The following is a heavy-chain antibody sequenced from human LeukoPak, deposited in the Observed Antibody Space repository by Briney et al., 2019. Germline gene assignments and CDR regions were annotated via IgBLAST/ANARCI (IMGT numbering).Heavy chain of an antibody. D-gene: IGHD5-18*01. CDR1: GFTFSTYG. CDR3: ARGSDTAMATTDYFDY. J-gene: IGHJ4*02. V-gene: IGHV3-21*01. Sequence: GGSLRLSCAASGFTFSTYGMTWVRQAPGKGLEWVSLISNTGGSTYYADSVKGRFTISRDNAKNSLYLQMNSLRAEDTAVYYCARGSDTAMATTDYFDYWGQGTLVTVSS. CDR2: ISNTGGST.